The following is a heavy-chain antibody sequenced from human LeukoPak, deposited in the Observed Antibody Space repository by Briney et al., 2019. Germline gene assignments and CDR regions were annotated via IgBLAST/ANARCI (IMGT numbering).Heavy chain of an antibody. CDR1: GGSISSYY. D-gene: IGHD3-22*01. CDR3: ARTPNYYDSSGYYDY. V-gene: IGHV4-4*07. CDR2: IYTSGST. J-gene: IGHJ4*02. Sequence: SETLSLTCTVSGGSISSYYWNWIRQPAGKGLEWIGRIYTSGSTNYNPSLKSRVTMSVDTSKNQFSLKLSPVTAADTAVYYCARTPNYYDSSGYYDYWGQGTLVTVSS.